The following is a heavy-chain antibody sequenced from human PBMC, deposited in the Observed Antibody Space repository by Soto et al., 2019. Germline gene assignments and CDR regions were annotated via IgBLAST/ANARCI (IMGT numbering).Heavy chain of an antibody. V-gene: IGHV3-21*01. J-gene: IGHJ4*02. CDR1: GFTFSDYA. CDR3: ARIRMYYSSSEAAYYLDY. D-gene: IGHD6-13*01. CDR2: ISSSGTYI. Sequence: GGSLRLSCAVSGFTFSDYAMNWVRQSPGKGLEWVSSISSSGTYIYYADSLKGRFTISRDTAKNSVDLQMNSLRADDTAVYYCARIRMYYSSSEAAYYLDYWGQGVLVTVSS.